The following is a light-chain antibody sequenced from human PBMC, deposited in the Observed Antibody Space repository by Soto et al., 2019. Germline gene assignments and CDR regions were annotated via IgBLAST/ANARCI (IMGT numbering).Light chain of an antibody. Sequence: DIQMTQSPSSLSASVGDRVTITCRASQSISSYLNWYQQKPGKAPKRLIYAASSLQSGVPSRFSGSGAGTDFTLTISSLQPEDFATYYCRQSYRTLSFCGGTKVEIK. J-gene: IGKJ4*01. CDR1: QSISSY. CDR2: AAS. V-gene: IGKV1-39*01. CDR3: RQSYRTLS.